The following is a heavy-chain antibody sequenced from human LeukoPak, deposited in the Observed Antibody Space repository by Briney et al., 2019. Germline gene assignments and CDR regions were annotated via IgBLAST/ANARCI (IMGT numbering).Heavy chain of an antibody. CDR2: IFYNETT. J-gene: IGHJ4*02. V-gene: IGHV4-39*01. CDR3: ARGQWLVPLDF. Sequence: SETLSLTCTVSGGSVSSSSYYWGWIRQPPGKGLEWIGSIFYNETTYYSPSLKSRITISVDTSTNQFSLKLSSVTAADTAVYFCARGQWLVPLDFWGQGILVTVSS. D-gene: IGHD6-19*01. CDR1: GGSVSSSSYY.